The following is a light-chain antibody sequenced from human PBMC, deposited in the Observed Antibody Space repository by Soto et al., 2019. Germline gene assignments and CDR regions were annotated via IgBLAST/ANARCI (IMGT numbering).Light chain of an antibody. CDR2: KAS. J-gene: IGKJ1*01. V-gene: IGKV1-5*03. CDR1: QTISSW. CDR3: QHYNSYSEA. Sequence: LSGSVGDRFTITCRASQTISSWLAWYQQKPGKAPKLLIYKASTLKSGVPSRFSGSGSGTEFTLTISSLQPDDFATYYCQHYNSYSEAFGQGTKVEI.